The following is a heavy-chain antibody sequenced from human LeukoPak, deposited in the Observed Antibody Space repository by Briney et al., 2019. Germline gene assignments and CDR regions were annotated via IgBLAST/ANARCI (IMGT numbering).Heavy chain of an antibody. CDR3: ARARRDGYNLVY. V-gene: IGHV4-59*01. CDR1: GGSISSYY. D-gene: IGHD5-24*01. CDR2: IYYSGST. Sequence: SETLSLTCTVSGGSISSYYWSWIRQPPGKGLEWIGYIYYSGSTNYNPSLKSRVTISVDTSKNQFSLKPSSVTAADTAVYYCARARRDGYNLVYWGQGTLVTVSS. J-gene: IGHJ4*02.